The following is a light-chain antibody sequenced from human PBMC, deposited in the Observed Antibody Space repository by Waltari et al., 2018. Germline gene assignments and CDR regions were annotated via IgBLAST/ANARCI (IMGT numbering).Light chain of an antibody. Sequence: DIRMTQSPSSLSASVGDRVTITCRASQMISSYLNWYQQIPGKAPKLLIYGASSLQSGVPSRFSGSGFGTDFTPTISSLQSEDFATYYCQQSYSLPNTFGQGTKLEI. V-gene: IGKV1-39*01. CDR3: QQSYSLPNT. CDR2: GAS. J-gene: IGKJ2*01. CDR1: QMISSY.